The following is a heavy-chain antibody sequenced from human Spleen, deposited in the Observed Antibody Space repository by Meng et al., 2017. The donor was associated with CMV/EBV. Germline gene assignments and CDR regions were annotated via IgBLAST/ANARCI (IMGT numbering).Heavy chain of an antibody. V-gene: IGHV3-30*02. D-gene: IGHD6-19*01. CDR3: ARGSGSGWFMVH. CDR1: GFSLRTYG. J-gene: IGHJ6*02. Sequence: GESLKISCAASGFSLRTYGMHWVRQAPGKGLEWVAFIRYDGSNKYYADSVKGRFTVSKDNFKNTLYMQMNSLRAEDTALYYCARGSGSGWFMVHWGQGTTVTVSS. CDR2: IRYDGSNK.